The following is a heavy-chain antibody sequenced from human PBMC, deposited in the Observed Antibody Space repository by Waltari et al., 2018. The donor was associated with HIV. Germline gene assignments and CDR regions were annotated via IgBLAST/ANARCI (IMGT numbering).Heavy chain of an antibody. D-gene: IGHD5-18*01. CDR2: ISAYNGNT. J-gene: IGHJ4*02. Sequence: QVQLVQSGAEVKKPGASVKVSCKASVYTFTSYGTRWVRRPPGQGLEWMGWISAYNGNTNYAQKLQGRVTMTTDTSTSTAYMELRSLRSDDTAVYYCARVSAWIQLWLDFFDYWGQGTLVTVSS. V-gene: IGHV1-18*01. CDR3: ARVSAWIQLWLDFFDY. CDR1: VYTFTSYG.